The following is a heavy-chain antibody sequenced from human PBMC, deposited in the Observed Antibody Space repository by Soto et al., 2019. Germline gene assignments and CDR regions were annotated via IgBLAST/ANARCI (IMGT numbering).Heavy chain of an antibody. Sequence: QLQLQESGSGLVKPSQTLSLTCAVSGGSISSGGYSWSWIRQPPGKGLEWIGYIYHSGSTYYNPSLKSRVTISVDRSKNQFSLKLSSVTAADTAVYYCARSNSIAAAGIDYWGQGTLVTVSS. CDR3: ARSNSIAAAGIDY. D-gene: IGHD6-13*01. CDR1: GGSISSGGYS. CDR2: IYHSGST. J-gene: IGHJ4*02. V-gene: IGHV4-30-2*01.